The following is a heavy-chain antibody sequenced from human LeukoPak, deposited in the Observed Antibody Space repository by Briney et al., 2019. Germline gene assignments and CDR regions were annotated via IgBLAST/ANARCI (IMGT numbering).Heavy chain of an antibody. D-gene: IGHD3-22*01. V-gene: IGHV3-33*01. Sequence: GGSLRLSCAASGFTFSSYGMHSFRQAPGKGLEWVAVIWYDGSNKYYADSVKGRFTISRDNSKNTLYLQMNSLRAEDTAVYYCARGLVMDPIDYWGQGTLVTVSS. CDR1: GFTFSSYG. CDR3: ARGLVMDPIDY. J-gene: IGHJ4*02. CDR2: IWYDGSNK.